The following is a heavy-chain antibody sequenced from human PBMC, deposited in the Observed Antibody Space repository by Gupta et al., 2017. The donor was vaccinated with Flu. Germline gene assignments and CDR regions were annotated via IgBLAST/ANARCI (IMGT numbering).Heavy chain of an antibody. CDR2: IRFDGTAT. V-gene: IGHV3-74*01. D-gene: IGHD2-15*01. J-gene: IGHJ5*02. CDR1: GFDFSGHF. Sequence: CAASGFDFSGHFMHWVRQAPGQGLVWVARIRFDGTATSYADSVRGRLTISRANAKNTLYLQMNSVSPEDTALYYCAREVVNNRLDPWGQGTLVTVAS. CDR3: AREVVNNRLDP.